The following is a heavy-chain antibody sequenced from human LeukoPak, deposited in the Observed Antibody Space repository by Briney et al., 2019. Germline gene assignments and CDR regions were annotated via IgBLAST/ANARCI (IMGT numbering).Heavy chain of an antibody. V-gene: IGHV3-15*01. CDR3: NTQIRWEAGEDV. J-gene: IGHJ6*02. D-gene: IGHD1-26*01. CDR2: IKSKTDGETT. Sequence: PGGSLRLSCAGSGFSLTNAWMSWVRQAPGKGLEWVGRIKSKTDGETTDYAAPVKGRFTISRDDSENTLSLQMNSLKTEDTAVYYCNTQIRWEAGEDVWGQGTTVTVSS. CDR1: GFSLTNAW.